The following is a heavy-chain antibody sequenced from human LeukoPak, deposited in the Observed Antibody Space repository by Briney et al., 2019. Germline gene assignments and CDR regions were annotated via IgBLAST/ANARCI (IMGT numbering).Heavy chain of an antibody. D-gene: IGHD3-22*01. Sequence: SETLSLTCTVSGGSISSSSYHWGWIRQPPGKGLEWIGSIYYSGSTYYNPSLKSRVTISVDTSKNQFSLKLSSVTAADTAVYYCARQCYDSSGYYVLDYWGQGTLVTVSS. CDR2: IYYSGST. V-gene: IGHV4-39*01. CDR3: ARQCYDSSGYYVLDY. J-gene: IGHJ4*02. CDR1: GGSISSSSYH.